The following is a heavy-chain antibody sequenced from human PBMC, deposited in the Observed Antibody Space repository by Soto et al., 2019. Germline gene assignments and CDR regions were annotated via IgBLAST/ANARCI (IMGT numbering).Heavy chain of an antibody. V-gene: IGHV1-69*06. CDR1: GGTFSSYA. J-gene: IGHJ6*02. Sequence: SVKVSCKASGGTFSSYAISWVRQAPGQGLEWMGGIIPIFGTANYAQKFQGRVTITADKSTSTAYMELSSLRSEDTAVYYCARSGDYYDSSGSLYYYYGMDVWGQGTTVTVSS. D-gene: IGHD3-22*01. CDR2: IIPIFGTA. CDR3: ARSGDYYDSSGSLYYYYGMDV.